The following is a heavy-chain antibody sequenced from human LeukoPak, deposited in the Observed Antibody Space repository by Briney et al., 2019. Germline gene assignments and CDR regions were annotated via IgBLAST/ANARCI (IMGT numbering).Heavy chain of an antibody. CDR3: ARYSSSSGPYYYYYYMGV. CDR2: IYFSGST. CDR1: GGSISSSPYW. V-gene: IGHV4-39*07. D-gene: IGHD6-6*01. Sequence: SETLSLTCTVSGGSISSSPYWWSWIRQPPGKGLEWIGTIYFSGSTFYHPSLEGRVSISADRSKNQFSLKLSSVTAADTAVYYCARYSSSSGPYYYYYYMGVWGKGTTVTVSS. J-gene: IGHJ6*03.